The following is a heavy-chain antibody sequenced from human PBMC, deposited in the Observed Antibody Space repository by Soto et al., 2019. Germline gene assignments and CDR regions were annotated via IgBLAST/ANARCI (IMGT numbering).Heavy chain of an antibody. CDR3: ARASPEWLQNLFEF. CDR2: TYYRSKWYN. Sequence: AQTLKLTCNIFGDGISRNSAAWHMIKQSPSRGLEWLGRTYYRSKWYNDYAVSVKSRITINPDTSKNQFSLQLNSVTPEDTAVYYCARASPEWLQNLFEFWGQGTLVTVSS. V-gene: IGHV6-1*01. J-gene: IGHJ4*02. CDR1: GDGISRNSAA. D-gene: IGHD3-3*01.